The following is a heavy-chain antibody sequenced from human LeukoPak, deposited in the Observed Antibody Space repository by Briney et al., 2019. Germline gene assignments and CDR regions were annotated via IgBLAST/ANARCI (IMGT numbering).Heavy chain of an antibody. V-gene: IGHV1-2*02. CDR1: GYTFTRYS. D-gene: IGHD4-17*01. J-gene: IGHJ4*02. CDR2: INPNSGGT. CDR3: ALDYYGDYFADY. Sequence: ASVKVSCKASGYTFTRYSMHRVRQAPGQGLEWMGWINPNSGGTNYAQKFQGRVTMTRDTSISTAYMELSRLRSDDTAVYYCALDYYGDYFADYWGQGTLVTVSS.